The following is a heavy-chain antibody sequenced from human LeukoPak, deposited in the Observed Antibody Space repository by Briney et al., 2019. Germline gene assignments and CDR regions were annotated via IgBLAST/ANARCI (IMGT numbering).Heavy chain of an antibody. CDR3: AAYPRGQQPTFYYYYMDV. D-gene: IGHD6-13*01. Sequence: NPSETLSLTCTVSGGSISSYYCGWIRQPPGKGLEWIGSIYYSGSTYYNPSLKSRVTISVDTSKNQFSLKLSSVTAADTAVYYCAAYPRGQQPTFYYYYMDVWGKGTTVTVSS. CDR2: IYYSGST. J-gene: IGHJ6*03. CDR1: GGSISSYY. V-gene: IGHV4-39*01.